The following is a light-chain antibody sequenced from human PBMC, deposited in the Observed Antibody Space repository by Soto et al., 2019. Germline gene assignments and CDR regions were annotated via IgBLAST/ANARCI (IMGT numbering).Light chain of an antibody. CDR3: AAWDDSLTGRV. CDR2: TNN. Sequence: QSVLNQPASASGTPGQRVIISCSGSSSNIGSNYVYWYQQLPGTAPKLLIFTNNQRPSGVPDRFSGSKSGTSASLAISGLRSEDEADYYCAAWDDSLTGRVFGGGTQLTVL. V-gene: IGLV1-47*02. CDR1: SSNIGSNY. J-gene: IGLJ3*02.